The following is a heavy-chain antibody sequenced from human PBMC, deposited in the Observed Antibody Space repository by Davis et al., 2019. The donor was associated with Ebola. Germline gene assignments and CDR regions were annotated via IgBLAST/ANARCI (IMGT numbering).Heavy chain of an antibody. J-gene: IGHJ6*04. V-gene: IGHV3-53*01. Sequence: GESLKISCAASGFIFSSYSMNWVRQAPTKGLEWVSVIYSGGSTYYADSVQGRFTISRDNSKNTLYLQMSSLRAEDTAVYYCAKDPGYYYTRTSYVHFYYYGMDVWGKGTSVTVSS. D-gene: IGHD3-3*01. CDR3: AKDPGYYYTRTSYVHFYYYGMDV. CDR2: IYSGGST. CDR1: GFIFSSYS.